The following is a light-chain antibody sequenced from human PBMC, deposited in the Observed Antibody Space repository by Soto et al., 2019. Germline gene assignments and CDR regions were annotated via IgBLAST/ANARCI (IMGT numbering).Light chain of an antibody. CDR2: EDS. V-gene: IGLV2-23*01. CDR1: SSDVGTYNE. Sequence: QSALTQPASVSGSPGQSITISCTGTSSDVGTYNEVSWYQQHPGKAPKLMIYEDSQRPSGVSNRFSGSKSGNTASLTISGLQAEDEADYYCCSYSAVNTWVFGGGTKVTVL. J-gene: IGLJ2*01. CDR3: CSYSAVNTWV.